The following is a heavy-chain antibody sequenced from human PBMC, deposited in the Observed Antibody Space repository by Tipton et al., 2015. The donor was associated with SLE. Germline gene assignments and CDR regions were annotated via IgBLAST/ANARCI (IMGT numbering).Heavy chain of an antibody. Sequence: TLSLTCTVSGGSLSSSTYYWAWIRQPPGKRLEWIGSIYSTGSTYYKPSPKSRVTISVDTSKNQFSLKLSSVTAADTAVYYCARYTSYYGSGKPIDYRGQGTLVTVSS. CDR3: ARYTSYYGSGKPIDY. V-gene: IGHV4-39*01. J-gene: IGHJ4*02. CDR1: GGSLSSSTYY. D-gene: IGHD3-10*01. CDR2: IYSTGST.